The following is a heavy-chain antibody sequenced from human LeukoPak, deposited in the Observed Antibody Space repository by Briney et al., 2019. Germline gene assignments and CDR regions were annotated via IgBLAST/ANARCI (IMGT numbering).Heavy chain of an antibody. CDR3: VKDEGAVAGPYEWFDP. CDR1: GFTFSSYA. D-gene: IGHD6-19*01. CDR2: ISYDGSNK. Sequence: GGSLRLSCAASGFTFSSYAMHWVRQAPGKGLEWVAVISYDGSNKYYADSVKGRFTISRDNSKNTLYLQMNSLRAEDTAVYYCVKDEGAVAGPYEWFDPWGQGTLVTVSS. J-gene: IGHJ5*02. V-gene: IGHV3-30*04.